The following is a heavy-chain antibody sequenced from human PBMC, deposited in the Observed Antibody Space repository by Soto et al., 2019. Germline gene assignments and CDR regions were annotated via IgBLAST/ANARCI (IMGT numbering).Heavy chain of an antibody. CDR2: TYYRSKWYN. J-gene: IGHJ5*02. CDR1: GDSVSSNSAA. Sequence: SQTLSLTCAISGDSVSSNSAAWNWIRQSPSRGLEWLGRTYYRSKWYNDYAVSVKSRITINPDTSKNQFSLQLYSVTPEDTAVYYCARGIDVFNWNYEGLYNWFDPWGQGTLVTVSS. CDR3: ARGIDVFNWNYEGLYNWFDP. D-gene: IGHD1-7*01. V-gene: IGHV6-1*01.